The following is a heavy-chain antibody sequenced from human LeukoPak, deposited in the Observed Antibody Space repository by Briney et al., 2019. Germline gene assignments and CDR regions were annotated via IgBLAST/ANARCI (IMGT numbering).Heavy chain of an antibody. V-gene: IGHV1-69*13. CDR3: ARVGATPFWNFDY. CDR2: IIPIFGTA. CDR1: GGTFSSYA. Sequence: SVKVSCKASGGTFSSYAISWVRQAPGQGLEWVGGIIPIFGTANYAQKFQGRVTITADESTSTAYMELSSLRSEDTAVYYCARVGATPFWNFDYWGQGTLVTVSS. D-gene: IGHD1-26*01. J-gene: IGHJ4*02.